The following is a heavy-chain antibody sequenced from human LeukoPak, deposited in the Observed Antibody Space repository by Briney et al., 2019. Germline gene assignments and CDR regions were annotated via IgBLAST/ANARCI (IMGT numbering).Heavy chain of an antibody. Sequence: PSQTLSLTCTVSGGSISSGGYYWSWIRQPPGKGLEWIGYIYYSGSTNYNPSLKSRVTTSVDTSKNQFSLKLSSVTAADTAVYYCARAKGPDGAGTYYNSGGAFDIWGQGTMVTVSS. D-gene: IGHD3-10*01. CDR3: ARAKGPDGAGTYYNSGGAFDI. CDR2: IYYSGST. J-gene: IGHJ3*02. V-gene: IGHV4-61*08. CDR1: GGSISSGGYY.